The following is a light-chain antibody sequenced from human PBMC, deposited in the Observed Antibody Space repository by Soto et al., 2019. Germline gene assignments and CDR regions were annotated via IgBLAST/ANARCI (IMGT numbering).Light chain of an antibody. CDR3: QQYGSSVWT. CDR2: GAS. V-gene: IGKV3-20*01. Sequence: EIVLTQSPGTLSLSPVEIATLSCRASQSVSSNFAWYQQKPGQAPRLLIYGASSRATGIPDRFSGSGSGTDFTLTISRLEPEDFAVYYCQQYGSSVWTFGQGAKVDIK. CDR1: QSVSSN. J-gene: IGKJ1*01.